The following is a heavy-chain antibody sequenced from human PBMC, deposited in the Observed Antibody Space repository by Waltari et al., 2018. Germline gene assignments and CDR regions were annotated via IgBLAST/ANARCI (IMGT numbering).Heavy chain of an antibody. CDR2: ISYDGSKK. D-gene: IGHD3-3*01. V-gene: IGHV3-30*18. J-gene: IGHJ4*02. Sequence: QVQLVDSGGGVVQPGRSLRLSCAASGFTFSSYGMHWVRQAPGKGLEWVAVISYDGSKKYYADSVRGRFTISRDNSKNTLYLQMNSLRAEDTAVYYCAKDLRDFWSGLFEYWGQGTLVTVSS. CDR3: AKDLRDFWSGLFEY. CDR1: GFTFSSYG.